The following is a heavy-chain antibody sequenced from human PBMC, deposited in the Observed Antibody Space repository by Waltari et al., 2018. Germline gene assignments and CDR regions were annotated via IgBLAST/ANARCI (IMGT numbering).Heavy chain of an antibody. Sequence: EVQLVQSGAEVKKPGATVKISCKVSGYTFSDYYMHWVQQAPGKGLEWMGLVNPDDGEPICAVKFQGRATITADTSTDTAYMELSSLRSEDTAVYYCATVLGATGAFDIGGQGTMVTVSS. V-gene: IGHV1-69-2*01. D-gene: IGHD1-26*01. J-gene: IGHJ3*02. CDR3: ATVLGATGAFDI. CDR2: VNPDDGEP. CDR1: GYTFSDYY.